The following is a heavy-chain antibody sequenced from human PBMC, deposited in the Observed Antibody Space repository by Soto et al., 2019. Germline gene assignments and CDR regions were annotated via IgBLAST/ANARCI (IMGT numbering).Heavy chain of an antibody. CDR2: INYSGST. D-gene: IGHD1-26*01. V-gene: IGHV4-59*01. J-gene: IGHJ6*02. CDR3: ARRIGSDGMDV. Sequence: PSETLSLTCTVSGGSISSYYWSWIRQPPGKGLEWIGYINYSGSTNYNPSLKSRVTISVDTSKNQFSLKLSSVTAADTAVYYCARRIGSDGMDVWGQGTTVTVSS. CDR1: GGSISSYY.